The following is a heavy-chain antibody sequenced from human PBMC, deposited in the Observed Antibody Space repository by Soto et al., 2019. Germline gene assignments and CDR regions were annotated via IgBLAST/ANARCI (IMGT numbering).Heavy chain of an antibody. Sequence: EVQLVESGGGLVQPGGSLRLSCVGSGFGFSSYSMNWVRQAPGKGPAWVSSISSASSSTDYADSVRGRFTISRDNARNLLKLQMSSLRDEDTAVYYCARQKGYSDLWGQGTLVTVSS. J-gene: IGHJ5*02. V-gene: IGHV3-21*06. D-gene: IGHD5-12*01. CDR1: GFGFSSYS. CDR3: ARQKGYSDL. CDR2: ISSASSST.